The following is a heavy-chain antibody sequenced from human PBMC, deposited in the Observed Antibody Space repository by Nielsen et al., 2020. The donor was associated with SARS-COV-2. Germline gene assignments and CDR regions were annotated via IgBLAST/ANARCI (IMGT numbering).Heavy chain of an antibody. CDR2: IYYSGNT. Sequence: ESLKTSCVVPGFTISTYGMSWIRQPPGKGLEWIGYIYYSGNTNYNPSLKSRVTISVDTSKNQFSLKLSSVTAADTAVYYCARDDDNWGSLAYWGQGTLVTVSS. D-gene: IGHD7-27*01. CDR3: ARDDDNWGSLAY. V-gene: IGHV4-59*13. J-gene: IGHJ4*02. CDR1: GFTISTYG.